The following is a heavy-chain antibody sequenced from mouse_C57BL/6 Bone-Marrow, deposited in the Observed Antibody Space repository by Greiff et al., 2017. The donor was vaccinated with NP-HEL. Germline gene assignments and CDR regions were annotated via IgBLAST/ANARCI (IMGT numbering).Heavy chain of an antibody. Sequence: EVMLVESGGGLVQPGGSLKLSCAASGFTFSDYGMAWVRQAPRKGPEWVAFISNLAYSIYYADTVTGRFTISRENAKNTLYLEMSSLRSEDTAMYYCARRGYYGPYYAMDYWGQGTSVTVSS. D-gene: IGHD1-1*01. CDR1: GFTFSDYG. V-gene: IGHV5-15*01. J-gene: IGHJ4*01. CDR2: ISNLAYSI. CDR3: ARRGYYGPYYAMDY.